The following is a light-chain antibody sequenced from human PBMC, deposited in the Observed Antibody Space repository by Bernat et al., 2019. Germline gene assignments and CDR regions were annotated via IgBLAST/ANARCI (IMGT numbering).Light chain of an antibody. CDR1: KLGDKY. Sequence: SYELTQPPSVSVSPGQTASITCSGDKLGDKYGCWYQQKPGQSPVLVIYQDSKRPSGIPERFSGSNSGNTATLTIIGTQDMDEADYYCQAWDSSTVVFGGGTKLTVL. J-gene: IGLJ2*01. CDR3: QAWDSSTVV. CDR2: QDS. V-gene: IGLV3-1*01.